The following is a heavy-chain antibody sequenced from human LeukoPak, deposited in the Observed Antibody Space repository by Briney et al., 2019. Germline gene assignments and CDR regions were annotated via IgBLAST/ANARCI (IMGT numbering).Heavy chain of an antibody. V-gene: IGHV3-23*01. J-gene: IGHJ4*02. CDR3: AKSEVIILDY. D-gene: IGHD3-3*01. CDR2: IGSTGDNT. Sequence: GGSLRLSCAASGFTFDFYAMAWVRQAPGKGLEWVSAIGSTGDNTYYADSVKGRFTISRDNSKNTLYLQMNSLRAEDTAVYYCAKSEVIILDYWGQGTLVTVSS. CDR1: GFTFDFYA.